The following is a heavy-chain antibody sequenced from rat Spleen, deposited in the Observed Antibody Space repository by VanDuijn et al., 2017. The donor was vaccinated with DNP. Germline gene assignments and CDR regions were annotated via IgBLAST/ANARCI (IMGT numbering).Heavy chain of an antibody. J-gene: IGHJ2*01. V-gene: IGHV5-19*01. Sequence: EVQLVETGGGLVQPGRSLKLSCVASGFTFSSYWMYWIRQAPKKGLEWVASISPSGGSTYYRDSVKGRFTISRDDAKSTLFLEMNRLRSEDTATSYGATQGFDYWGQGVMVTVSS. CDR2: ISPSGGST. CDR1: GFTFSSYW. CDR3: ATQGFDY.